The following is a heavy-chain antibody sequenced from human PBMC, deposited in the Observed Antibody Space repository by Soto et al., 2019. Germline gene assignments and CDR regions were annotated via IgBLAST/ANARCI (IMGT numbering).Heavy chain of an antibody. J-gene: IGHJ4*02. D-gene: IGHD3-16*01. Sequence: QVQLQESGPGLVKPSQTLSLTCTVSGGSITAGDYYWSWIRQHPGKGLEWIGYFFYIGGTYYNPSIEGRDSISIDTSKNQFSLRLTSVTAADTAMYYCARNEGNSIMIYAPFELWGKGTLVTVSS. CDR1: GGSITAGDYY. CDR3: ARNEGNSIMIYAPFEL. CDR2: FFYIGGT. V-gene: IGHV4-31*03.